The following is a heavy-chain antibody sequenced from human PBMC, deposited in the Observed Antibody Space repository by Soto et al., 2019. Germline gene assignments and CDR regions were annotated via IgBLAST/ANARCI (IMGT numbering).Heavy chain of an antibody. CDR3: ARESHDMLTGPPWVWYFDL. Sequence: QVQLQQWGAGPLRTLETLSLTCGVSGGSFSGYYWAWIRQSPGKGLEWIGEINDRGSINYNPSLKSRVSISVDTSKNHYSLNLRSVTAADTAVYYCARESHDMLTGPPWVWYFDLWGRGTLVTVSS. CDR1: GGSFSGYY. J-gene: IGHJ2*01. CDR2: INDRGSI. V-gene: IGHV4-34*01. D-gene: IGHD3-9*01.